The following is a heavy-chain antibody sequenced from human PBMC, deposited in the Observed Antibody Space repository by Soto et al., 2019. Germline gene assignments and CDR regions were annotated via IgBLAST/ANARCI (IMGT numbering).Heavy chain of an antibody. J-gene: IGHJ5*02. CDR1: GFTFSTHG. CDR3: AKDKGPYYDFWSGQRWFDP. Sequence: GGSLRLSCAASGFTFSTHGMHWVRQAPGKWPEWVAVISHDGSKKYYVESVEGRFSISRDNSKSIVHLQMNNVRTEDTAVYYCAKDKGPYYDFWSGQRWFDPWGQGXLVTVYS. D-gene: IGHD3-3*01. V-gene: IGHV3-30*18. CDR2: ISHDGSKK.